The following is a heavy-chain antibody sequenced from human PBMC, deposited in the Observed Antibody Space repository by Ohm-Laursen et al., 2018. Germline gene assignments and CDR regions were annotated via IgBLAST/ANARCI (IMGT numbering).Heavy chain of an antibody. J-gene: IGHJ4*02. CDR3: AKDFPSSGWQTGGFDY. CDR1: GFTFSTYA. V-gene: IGHV3-23*01. Sequence: GSLRLSCAASGFTFSTYAMSWVRQAPGKGLEWVSAFSGRGGGTYYADSVKGRFTISRDNSKNTLYLQMNSMRAEDTAVYYCAKDFPSSGWQTGGFDYWGQGTLVIVSS. CDR2: FSGRGGGT. D-gene: IGHD6-19*01.